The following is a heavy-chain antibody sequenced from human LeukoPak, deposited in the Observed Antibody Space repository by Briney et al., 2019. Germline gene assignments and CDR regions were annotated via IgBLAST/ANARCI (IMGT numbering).Heavy chain of an antibody. V-gene: IGHV3-74*01. Sequence: GVSVTLFCTPSGFTFSSHCIHGLRHAPGEALVWVSRINSDGSNTTYEDAAMSRFTITTNNAKNTRYLQMNSRRAEDTAVYYCTRGGWTVTDLDYWGQGTLVTVSS. J-gene: IGHJ4*02. CDR3: TRGGWTVTDLDY. CDR2: INSDGSNT. CDR1: GFTFSSHC. D-gene: IGHD4-17*01.